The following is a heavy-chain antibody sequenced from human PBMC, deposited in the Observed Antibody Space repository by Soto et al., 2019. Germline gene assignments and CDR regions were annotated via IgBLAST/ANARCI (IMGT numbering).Heavy chain of an antibody. D-gene: IGHD6-6*01. CDR1: GGSISSYY. CDR2: IYYSGST. Sequence: SETLSLTCTVSGGSISSYYWSWIRQPPGKGLEWIGYIYYSGSTYYNPSLKSRVTISVDTSKNQFSLKLSSVTAADTAVYYCARDRSSGGESWGWFDPWGQGTLVTVSS. CDR3: ARDRSSGGESWGWFDP. J-gene: IGHJ5*02. V-gene: IGHV4-59*12.